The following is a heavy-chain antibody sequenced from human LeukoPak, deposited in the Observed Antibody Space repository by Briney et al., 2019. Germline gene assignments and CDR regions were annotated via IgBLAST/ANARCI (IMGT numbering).Heavy chain of an antibody. J-gene: IGHJ4*02. CDR3: ARDYYDFWSGYYPNRHLDY. V-gene: IGHV3-33*01. D-gene: IGHD3-3*01. CDR1: GFTFSSYG. CDR2: IWYDGSNK. Sequence: GRSLRLSCAASGFTFSSYGMHWVRQAPGKGLEWVAVIWYDGSNKYYADSVKGRFTISRDNSKNTLYLQMNSLRAEDTAVYYCARDYYDFWSGYYPNRHLDYWGQGTLVTVSS.